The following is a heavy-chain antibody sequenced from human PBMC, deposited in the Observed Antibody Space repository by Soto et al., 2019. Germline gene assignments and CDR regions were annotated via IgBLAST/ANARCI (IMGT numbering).Heavy chain of an antibody. CDR3: VISRVFIAVIGMANYYYYYGMDV. V-gene: IGHV4-34*01. D-gene: IGHD6-19*01. CDR1: GGSFSGYY. CDR2: INHSGST. J-gene: IGHJ6*02. Sequence: SETLSLTCAVYGGSFSGYYWSWIRQPPGKGLEWIGEINHSGSTNYNPSLKSRVTISVDTSENQLSLQLFSVTPEDTAVYYCVISRVFIAVIGMANYYYYYGMDVWGQGTTVTVSS.